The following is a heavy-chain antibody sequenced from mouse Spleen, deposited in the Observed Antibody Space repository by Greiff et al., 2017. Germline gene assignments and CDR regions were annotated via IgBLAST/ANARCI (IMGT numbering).Heavy chain of an antibody. CDR1: GYTFTDYY. J-gene: IGHJ3*01. CDR3: ARVEYPAWFAY. D-gene: IGHD2-10*02. Sequence: VQLVESGAELVRPGASVKLSCKASGYTFTDYYINWVKQRPGQGLEWIARIYPGSGNTYYNEKFKGKATLTAEKSSSTAYMQLSSLTSEDSAVYFCARVEYPAWFAYWGQGTLVTVSA. V-gene: IGHV1-76*01. CDR2: IYPGSGNT.